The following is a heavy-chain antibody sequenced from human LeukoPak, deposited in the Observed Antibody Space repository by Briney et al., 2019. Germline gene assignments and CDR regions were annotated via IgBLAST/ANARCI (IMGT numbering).Heavy chain of an antibody. V-gene: IGHV3-21*01. D-gene: IGHD5-24*01. CDR3: ASDPDGSEVSFDY. Sequence: GESLCQFCAASQFKLSIYRMVYVLQPPGKGLESVSSISSGSSHIYYADSVKGRFTISRDNAKNSLYLQMNSLRAEDTAVYYCASDPDGSEVSFDYWGQGTLVTVSS. CDR1: QFKLSIYR. CDR2: ISSGSSHI. J-gene: IGHJ4*02.